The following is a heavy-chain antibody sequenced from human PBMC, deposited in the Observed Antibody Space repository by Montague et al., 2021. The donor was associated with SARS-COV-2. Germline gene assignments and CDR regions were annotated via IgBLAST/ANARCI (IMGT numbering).Heavy chain of an antibody. CDR1: GGSMRSSIDD. CDR3: ARLPTLPRADY. J-gene: IGHJ4*02. CDR2: IYYTSARS. V-gene: IGHV4-39*02. Sequence: SETLSLTCTVAGGSMRSSIDDWGWIRQPLGKGLESIGNIYYTSARSFYNPALKRRVTISIDTPNNRLSLNLTSVTAADTAVYYCARLPTLPRADYWGQGILVTVSS.